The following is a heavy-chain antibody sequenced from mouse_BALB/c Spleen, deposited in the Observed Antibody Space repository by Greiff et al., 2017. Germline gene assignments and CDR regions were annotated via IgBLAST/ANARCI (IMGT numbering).Heavy chain of an antibody. CDR3: AREDYGYFPLDY. CDR2: ISYSGST. D-gene: IGHD1-2*01. V-gene: IGHV3-2*02. Sequence: EVQLQQSGPGLVKPSQSLSLTCTVTGYSITSDYAWNWIRQFPGNKLEWMGYISYSGSTSYNPSLKSRISITRDTSKNQFFLQLNSVTTEDTATYYCAREDYGYFPLDYWGQGTTLTVSS. CDR1: GYSITSDYA. J-gene: IGHJ2*01.